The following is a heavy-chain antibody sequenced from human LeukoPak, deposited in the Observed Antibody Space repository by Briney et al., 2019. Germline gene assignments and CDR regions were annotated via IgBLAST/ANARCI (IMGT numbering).Heavy chain of an antibody. J-gene: IGHJ4*02. CDR2: IYAGGNT. V-gene: IGHV3-53*01. CDR1: GFTVSSDY. Sequence: PGGSLRLSCAASGFTVSSDYMSWVRQAPGKGLEWVSVIYAGGNTYYPDSVKGRFAISRDSSKNTLHLQMNSLRAEDTAVYYCARGPGIAVANSVGRFNSWGQGTLVTVSS. CDR3: ARGPGIAVANSVGRFNS. D-gene: IGHD6-19*01.